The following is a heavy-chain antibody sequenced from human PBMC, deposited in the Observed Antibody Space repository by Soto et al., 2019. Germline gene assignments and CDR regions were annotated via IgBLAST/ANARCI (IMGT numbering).Heavy chain of an antibody. CDR1: GSTFTSYD. J-gene: IGHJ6*03. V-gene: IGHV1-8*01. CDR3: ARGVITFGGVIVLTYMDV. Sequence: ASLKVSCNSSGSTFTSYDINCVRHSPGQGLEWMGWINPNSGNTGYAQKFQGRVTMTRNTSISTAYMELSSLRSEDTAVYYCARGVITFGGVIVLTYMDVWGKGTTVTVSS. CDR2: INPNSGNT. D-gene: IGHD3-16*02.